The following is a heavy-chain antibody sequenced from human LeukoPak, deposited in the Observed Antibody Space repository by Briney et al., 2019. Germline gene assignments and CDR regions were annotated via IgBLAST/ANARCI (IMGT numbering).Heavy chain of an antibody. V-gene: IGHV4-39*07. CDR2: IYYSGST. Sequence: KPSETLSLTCTVSGGSISSYYWGWIRQPPGKGLEWIGSIYYSGSTYYNPSLKSRVTISVDTSKNQFSLKLSSVTAADTAVYYCARGGLLRYFDWLPDSYYGMDVWGQGTTVTVSS. CDR3: ARGGLLRYFDWLPDSYYGMDV. CDR1: GGSISSYY. J-gene: IGHJ6*02. D-gene: IGHD3-9*01.